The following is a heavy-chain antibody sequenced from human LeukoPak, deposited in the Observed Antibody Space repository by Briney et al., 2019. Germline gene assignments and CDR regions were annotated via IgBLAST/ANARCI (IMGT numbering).Heavy chain of an antibody. CDR2: IIPIFGTA. V-gene: IGHV1-69*06. CDR1: GGTFSSYA. J-gene: IGHJ4*02. CDR3: AREFFGSGSSPLDY. D-gene: IGHD3-10*01. Sequence: GASVKVSCKASGGTFSSYAISWVRQAPGQGLEWMGGIIPIFGTANYAQKFQGRVTITADKSTSTAYMELNSLRSEDTAVYYCAREFFGSGSSPLDYWGQGTLVTVSS.